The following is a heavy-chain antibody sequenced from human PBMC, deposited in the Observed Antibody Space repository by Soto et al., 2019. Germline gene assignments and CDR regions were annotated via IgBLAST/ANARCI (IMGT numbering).Heavy chain of an antibody. CDR3: SRDVVVGAKALNY. J-gene: IGHJ4*02. Sequence: GGSLRLSCAASGFTFSNYWMTWVRQAPGKGLEWVANIKEDGSEKHYVDSVKGRFTISRDNAKNSLYLQMNCLRVEDTAVYFCSRDVVVGAKALNYWGQGALVTVSS. CDR1: GFTFSNYW. V-gene: IGHV3-7*01. D-gene: IGHD2-15*01. CDR2: IKEDGSEK.